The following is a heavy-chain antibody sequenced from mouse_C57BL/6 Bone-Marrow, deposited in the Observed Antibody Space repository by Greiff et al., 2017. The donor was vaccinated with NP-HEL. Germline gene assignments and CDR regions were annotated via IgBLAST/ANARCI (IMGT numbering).Heavy chain of an antibody. J-gene: IGHJ2*01. CDR2: ISSGGSYT. CDR3: ARRGLRGYFDY. D-gene: IGHD2-4*01. CDR1: GFTFSSYG. Sequence: VQLQQSGGDLVKPGGSLKLSCAASGFTFSSYGMSWVRQTPDKRLEWVATISSGGSYTYYPDSVKGRFTISRDNAKNTLYLQMSSLKSEDTAMYYCARRGLRGYFDYWGQGTTLTVSS. V-gene: IGHV5-6*01.